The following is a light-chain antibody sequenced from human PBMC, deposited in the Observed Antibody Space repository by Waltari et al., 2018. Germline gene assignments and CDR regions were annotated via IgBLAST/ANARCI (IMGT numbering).Light chain of an antibody. CDR3: QTWGTDIL. CDR1: SGHRNYA. V-gene: IGLV4-69*01. Sequence: QLGVTQSPSASASLGASVKLTCTLDSGHRNYAIAWHQQQADKGPRYLMKVNNDGSHTKGDGVPDRFSGSSSGAERYLTISSLQSEDEADDHCQTWGTDILFGGGTRLTVL. J-gene: IGLJ3*02. CDR2: VNNDGSH.